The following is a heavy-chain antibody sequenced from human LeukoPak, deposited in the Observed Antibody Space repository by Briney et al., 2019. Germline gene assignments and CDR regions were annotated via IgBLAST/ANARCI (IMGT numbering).Heavy chain of an antibody. CDR3: ARDYDILTGISSSPNY. J-gene: IGHJ4*02. CDR2: INPSSGGT. V-gene: IGHV1-2*02. Sequence: ASVKVSCKASGYTFTGYYMHWVRQAPGQGLEWMGWINPSSGGTNYAQKFQGRVTMTRDTSISTAYMELSRLRSDDTAVYYCARDYDILTGISSSPNYWGQGTLVTVSS. CDR1: GYTFTGYY. D-gene: IGHD3-9*01.